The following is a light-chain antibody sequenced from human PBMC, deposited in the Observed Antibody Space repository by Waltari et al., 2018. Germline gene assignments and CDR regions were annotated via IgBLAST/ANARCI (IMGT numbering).Light chain of an antibody. CDR3: QQYYSNPT. Sequence: DIILTQSPETLAVSLGERATINCKSSRSISYTKNYLSWYQQKPGQAPRLLISWASTRDSGVPDRFRGSGSGADFTLTIDGLQAEDVAVYYCQQYYSNPTFGQGTKVQIK. CDR1: RSISYTKNY. V-gene: IGKV4-1*01. J-gene: IGKJ1*01. CDR2: WAS.